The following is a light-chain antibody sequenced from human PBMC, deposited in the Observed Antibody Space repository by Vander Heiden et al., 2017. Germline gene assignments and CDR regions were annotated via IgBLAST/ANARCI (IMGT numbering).Light chain of an antibody. Sequence: QSVLTQPPSVSTAPGQRVTISCPGSSSNIGAGYDVHWYQQLPGTAPKLLIYGNSNRPSGVPDRFSGSKSGTSASLAITGLQAEDEADYYCQSYDSSLSVVVFGGGTKLTVL. CDR3: QSYDSSLSVVV. CDR1: SSNIGAGYD. V-gene: IGLV1-40*01. J-gene: IGLJ2*01. CDR2: GNS.